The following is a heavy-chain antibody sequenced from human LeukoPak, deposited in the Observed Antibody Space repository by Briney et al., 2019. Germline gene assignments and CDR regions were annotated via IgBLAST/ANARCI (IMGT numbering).Heavy chain of an antibody. CDR3: AREPAGVGYCSSTSCPGIDY. Sequence: ASVKVSCKASGYTFTGYYMHWVRQAPGQGLEWMGWINPNSGGTNYAQKFQGRVTMTRDTSISTAYMELSRPRSDDTAVYYCAREPAGVGYCSSTSCPGIDYWGQGTLVTVSS. J-gene: IGHJ4*02. V-gene: IGHV1-2*02. D-gene: IGHD2-2*01. CDR2: INPNSGGT. CDR1: GYTFTGYY.